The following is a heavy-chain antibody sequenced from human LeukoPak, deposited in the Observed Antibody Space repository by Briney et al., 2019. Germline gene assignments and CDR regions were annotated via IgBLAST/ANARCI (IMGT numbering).Heavy chain of an antibody. CDR1: GGSISHYY. D-gene: IGHD2-2*01. CDR2: IYYTGGT. J-gene: IGHJ4*02. Sequence: PSETLSLTCTVSGGSISHYYWSWIRQPPGKGLEWIGYIYYTGGTNYNPSLNSRVTMSVDTSKNQFSLKLSSVTAADTAVYYCARAYSCCYPYFDYWGQGTLVTVSS. V-gene: IGHV4-59*01. CDR3: ARAYSCCYPYFDY.